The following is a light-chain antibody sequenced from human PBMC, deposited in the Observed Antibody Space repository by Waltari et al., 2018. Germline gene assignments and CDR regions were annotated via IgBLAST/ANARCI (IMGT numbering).Light chain of an antibody. CDR2: GAS. V-gene: IGKV3-15*01. Sequence: EIVMTQSPATLSVSPGERATLSCRASQSVSSNLAWYQQRPGQAPRPLLYGASTRATGIPARFSGSGSGTEFTLTISSLQSEDFAVYYCQQYYNWPRTFGQGTKVEI. CDR1: QSVSSN. J-gene: IGKJ1*01. CDR3: QQYYNWPRT.